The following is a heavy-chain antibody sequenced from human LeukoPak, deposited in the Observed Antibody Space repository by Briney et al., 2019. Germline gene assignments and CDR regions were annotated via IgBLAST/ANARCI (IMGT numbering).Heavy chain of an antibody. D-gene: IGHD4-17*01. CDR1: GFIFSNYG. V-gene: IGHV3-33*01. Sequence: GGSLRLSCVASGFIFSNYGMHWVRQAPGKGLEWVAVIWYDGSNKYYADSVKGRSTISRDNTKNTLYLQMNSLRVEDTAVYYCARASINGDELGAFDIWGQGTMVTVSS. J-gene: IGHJ3*02. CDR3: ARASINGDELGAFDI. CDR2: IWYDGSNK.